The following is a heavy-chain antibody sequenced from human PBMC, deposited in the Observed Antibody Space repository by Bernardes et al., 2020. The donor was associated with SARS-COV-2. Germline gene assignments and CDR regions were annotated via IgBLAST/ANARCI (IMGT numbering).Heavy chain of an antibody. V-gene: IGHV4-34*01. Sequence: SETLSLTCAVYGESFSGYQWSWMRQPPGKGLEWIGSIYSSGSSYYNPSVQSRVRASVDTSKNQFSLRLSFVTAADTAVYYCAGSSCGIDCYIGGLRSWDYGMDVWGQGTTVTVSS. CDR2: IYSSGSS. CDR1: GESFSGYQ. CDR3: AGSSCGIDCYIGGLRSWDYGMDV. D-gene: IGHD2-21*02. J-gene: IGHJ6*02.